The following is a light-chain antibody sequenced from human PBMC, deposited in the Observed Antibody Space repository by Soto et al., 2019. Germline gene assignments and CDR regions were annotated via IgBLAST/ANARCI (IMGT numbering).Light chain of an antibody. CDR1: QSVRSY. CDR3: QQHNNWPT. Sequence: GLKLSVAALSLTTGERATLSCRASQSVRSYLAWYQQKPGQAPRLLIYDASNRATGIPARFSGSGSGTDFTLTISSLEPEDFAVYYCQQHNNWPTFGQGTRLEI. J-gene: IGKJ5*01. V-gene: IGKV3-11*01. CDR2: DAS.